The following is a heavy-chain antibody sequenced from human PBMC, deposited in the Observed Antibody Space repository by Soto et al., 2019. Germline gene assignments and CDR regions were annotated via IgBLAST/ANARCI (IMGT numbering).Heavy chain of an antibody. D-gene: IGHD6-19*01. CDR3: AKGSSSGWKGSFDI. J-gene: IGHJ3*02. Sequence: QVQLVESGGGVVQPGRSLRLSCAASGFTFSSFGMHWVRQAPGKGLEWVAVTSHDGSTKYYADSVEGRFTISRDNSKNTLYLQMNSLRTEDTAVYYCAKGSSSGWKGSFDIWGQGTMVIVSS. CDR1: GFTFSSFG. CDR2: TSHDGSTK. V-gene: IGHV3-30*18.